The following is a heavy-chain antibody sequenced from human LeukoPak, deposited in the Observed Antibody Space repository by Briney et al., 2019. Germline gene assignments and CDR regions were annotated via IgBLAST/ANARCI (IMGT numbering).Heavy chain of an antibody. V-gene: IGHV3-30*02. D-gene: IGHD3-10*01. J-gene: IGHJ5*02. Sequence: GGSLRLSCAATGFTFVGKGRTWVGKAQGKELEGVAYIRNNGSLEYNADCVRGGFTISRDNSKNTLYLQMHSLRAEDTAVYYCARDQAGSRHYADLWGQGTLVTVSS. CDR3: ARDQAGSRHYADL. CDR1: GFTFVGKG. CDR2: IRNNGSLE.